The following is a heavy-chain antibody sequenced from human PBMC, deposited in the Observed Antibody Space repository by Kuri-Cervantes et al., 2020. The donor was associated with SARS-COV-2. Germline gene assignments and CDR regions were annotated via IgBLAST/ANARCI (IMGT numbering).Heavy chain of an antibody. CDR2: ISSNSSTI. D-gene: IGHD3-3*01. Sequence: GGSLRLSCAASGFTFSSYSMNWVRQAPGKGLEWVSYISSNSSTIYYADSVKGRFTISRDNAQNSLYLQMNSLRAEDTAVYYCARVEGISLDYWGQGTLVTVSS. V-gene: IGHV3-48*01. J-gene: IGHJ4*02. CDR3: ARVEGISLDY. CDR1: GFTFSSYS.